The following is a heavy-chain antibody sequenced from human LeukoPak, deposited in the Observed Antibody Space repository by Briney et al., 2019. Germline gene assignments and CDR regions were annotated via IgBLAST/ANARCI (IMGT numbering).Heavy chain of an antibody. Sequence: ASVKVSCTASGYTFTSYGISWVRQAPGQGLEWMGWISAYNGNTNYAQKLQGRVTMTTDTSTSTAYMELRSLRSDDTAVYYCAREGSYCSSTSCYGDSYYYYGMDVWGQGTTVTVSS. J-gene: IGHJ6*02. D-gene: IGHD2-2*01. CDR2: ISAYNGNT. CDR1: GYTFTSYG. CDR3: AREGSYCSSTSCYGDSYYYYGMDV. V-gene: IGHV1-18*01.